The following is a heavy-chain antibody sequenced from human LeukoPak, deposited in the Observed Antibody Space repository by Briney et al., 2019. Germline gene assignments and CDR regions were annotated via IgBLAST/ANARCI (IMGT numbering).Heavy chain of an antibody. CDR3: ARDRGQLDY. CDR1: GFTFSSYG. V-gene: IGHV3-33*01. Sequence: GESLRLSCAASGFTFSSYGMHWVRQAPGKGLEWVAVIWYDGSNKYYADSVKGRFTISRVNSKNTLYLQMNSLRAEATAVYYCARDRGQLDYWGQGTLVTVSS. D-gene: IGHD3-10*01. CDR2: IWYDGSNK. J-gene: IGHJ4*02.